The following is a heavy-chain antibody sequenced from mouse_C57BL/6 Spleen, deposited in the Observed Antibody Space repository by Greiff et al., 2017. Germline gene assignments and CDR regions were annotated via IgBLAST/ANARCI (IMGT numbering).Heavy chain of an antibody. CDR1: GYSFTGYY. CDR2: INPSTGGT. CDR3: ASGFITTGGVAY. Sequence: EVKLMESGPELVKPGASVKISCKASGYSFTGYYMNWVKQSPEKSLEWIGEINPSTGGTTYNQKFKAKATLTVDKSSSTAYMQLKSLTSEDSAVYYCASGFITTGGVAYWGQGTLVTVSA. D-gene: IGHD1-1*01. J-gene: IGHJ3*01. V-gene: IGHV1-42*01.